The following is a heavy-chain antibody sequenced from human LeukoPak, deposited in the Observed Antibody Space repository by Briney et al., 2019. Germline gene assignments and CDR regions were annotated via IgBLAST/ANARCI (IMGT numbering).Heavy chain of an antibody. D-gene: IGHD2-2*02. CDR2: IYTSGST. CDR1: GGSISSGSYY. Sequence: SHTLSLTCTVSGGSISSGSYYWRWLRQPAGKGLEWIGRIYTSGSTNYNPSLKSRVTISVDTSKKQFSLKLSSVTAADTAVYYCARVGVVPAAIVYWGQGTLVTVSS. J-gene: IGHJ4*02. CDR3: ARVGVVPAAIVY. V-gene: IGHV4-61*02.